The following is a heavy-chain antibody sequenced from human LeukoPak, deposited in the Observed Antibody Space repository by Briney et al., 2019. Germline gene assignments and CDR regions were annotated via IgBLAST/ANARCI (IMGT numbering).Heavy chain of an antibody. Sequence: GGSLRLSCAASGFTFSSYSMNWVRQAPGKGLEWVSYISSSSSTIYYADSVKGRSTISRDNAKNSLYLQMNSLRAEDTAVYYCARELRTPYDILGRGNAFDIWGQGTMVTVSS. V-gene: IGHV3-48*01. CDR3: ARELRTPYDILGRGNAFDI. D-gene: IGHD3-9*01. J-gene: IGHJ3*02. CDR1: GFTFSSYS. CDR2: ISSSSSTI.